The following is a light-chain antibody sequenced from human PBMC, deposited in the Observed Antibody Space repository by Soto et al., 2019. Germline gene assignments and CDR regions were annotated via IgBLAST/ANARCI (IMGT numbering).Light chain of an antibody. V-gene: IGKV3-20*01. CDR2: GAA. CDR3: QKYGRSPA. J-gene: IGKJ4*01. CDR1: QSVSSSY. Sequence: EIVLTQSPGTLSLSPGERATLSCRANQSVSSSYLAWYQQKPGQDPRLLIYGAASRATGIPDRFSGSGSGTDFTLTISRLEPEDFAVYYCQKYGRSPAFGGGTKVEIK.